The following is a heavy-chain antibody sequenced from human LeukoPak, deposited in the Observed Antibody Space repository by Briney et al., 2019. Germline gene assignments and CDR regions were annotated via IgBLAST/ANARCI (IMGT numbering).Heavy chain of an antibody. Sequence: ASVKVSCKASGYTFTSYAMNWVRQAPGQGLEWMGWINPNSGGTNYQGRVTMTRDTSISTAYMELSRLRSDDTAVYYCARESITMVRGVIRLFDYWGQGTLVTVSS. CDR1: GYTFTSYA. CDR3: ARESITMVRGVIRLFDY. J-gene: IGHJ4*02. D-gene: IGHD3-10*01. CDR2: INPNSGGT. V-gene: IGHV1-2*02.